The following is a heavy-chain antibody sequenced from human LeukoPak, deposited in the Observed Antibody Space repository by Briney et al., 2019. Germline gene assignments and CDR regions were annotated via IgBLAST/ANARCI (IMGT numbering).Heavy chain of an antibody. V-gene: IGHV3-11*06. J-gene: IGHJ3*02. CDR2: ISSSSSYT. Sequence: GASLRLSCAASGFIFSNYAMGWVRQAPGKGLEWVSYISSSSSYTNYADSVKGRFTTSRDNAKNSLYLQMNSLRAEDTAVYYCARDGSGLDAFDIWGQGTMVTVSS. CDR3: ARDGSGLDAFDI. D-gene: IGHD3-10*01. CDR1: GFIFSNYA.